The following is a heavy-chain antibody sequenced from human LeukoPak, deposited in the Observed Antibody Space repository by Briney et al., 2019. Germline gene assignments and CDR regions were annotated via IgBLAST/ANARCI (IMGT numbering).Heavy chain of an antibody. J-gene: IGHJ4*02. CDR3: ARVWDFGFDY. CDR1: GFTFSSYS. V-gene: IGHV3-21*01. Sequence: PGGSLGLSCAASGFTFSSYSMNWVRQAPGKGLEWVSSISSTSSYIYYADSVKGRFSISRDNAKNSLYLQMNSLRAEDTAVYYCARVWDFGFDYWGQGTLVTVSS. D-gene: IGHD3-16*01. CDR2: ISSTSSYI.